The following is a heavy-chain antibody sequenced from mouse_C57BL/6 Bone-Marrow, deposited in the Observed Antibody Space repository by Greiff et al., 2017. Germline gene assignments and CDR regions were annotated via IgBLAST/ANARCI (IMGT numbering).Heavy chain of an antibody. CDR3: ATHYYGTS. D-gene: IGHD1-1*01. V-gene: IGHV1-19*01. J-gene: IGHJ2*01. CDR2: INPYNGGT. CDR1: GYTFTDYY. Sequence: EVQLQQSGPVLVKPGASVKMSCKASGYTFTDYYMNWVKQSHGKRLEWIGVINPYNGGTSYNQKFKGKATLTVDKSSSTAYMELNSLTSEDSAVSYCATHYYGTSWGQGTTLTVSS.